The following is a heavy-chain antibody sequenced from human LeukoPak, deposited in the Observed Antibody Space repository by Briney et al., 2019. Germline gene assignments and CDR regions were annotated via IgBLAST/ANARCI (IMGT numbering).Heavy chain of an antibody. CDR3: ARGRLGGSGSYYNVLDY. Sequence: SEALSLTCTVSGGSISSYYWSWIRQPPGKGLEWIGYISYSGSTNYNPSLKSRVTISVDTSRNQFSLKLSSVTAADTAVYYCARGRLGGSGSYYNVLDYWGQGTLVTVSS. CDR1: GGSISSYY. CDR2: ISYSGST. D-gene: IGHD3-10*01. J-gene: IGHJ4*02. V-gene: IGHV4-59*01.